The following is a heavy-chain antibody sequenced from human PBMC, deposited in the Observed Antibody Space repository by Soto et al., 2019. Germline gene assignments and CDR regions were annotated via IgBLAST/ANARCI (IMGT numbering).Heavy chain of an antibody. CDR3: AKDGSSGWYGADAFDI. D-gene: IGHD6-19*01. CDR1: GFTFSNYG. CDR2: ISNDGSNK. Sequence: QVQLVESGGGVVQPGRSLGLSCAVGGFTFSNYGRHWVRQAPGKGLEWVALISNDGSNKYYADSVKGRFTISRDNSKNTLNMQMNSLRAEDTAVYYCAKDGSSGWYGADAFDIWGQGTMVTVSS. V-gene: IGHV3-30*18. J-gene: IGHJ3*02.